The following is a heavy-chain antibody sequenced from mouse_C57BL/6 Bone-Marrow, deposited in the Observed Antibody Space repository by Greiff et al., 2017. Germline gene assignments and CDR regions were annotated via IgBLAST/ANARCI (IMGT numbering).Heavy chain of an antibody. CDR3: TTTLRRGPD. CDR1: GFNIKDDY. Sequence: DVKLVESGAELVRPGASVKLSCTASGFNIKDDYMHWVKQRPEQGLEWIGWIDPENGDTEYASKFQGKATITADTSSNTAYLQLSSLTSEDTAVYYCTTTLRRGPDWGQGTTLTVSS. V-gene: IGHV14-4*01. D-gene: IGHD2-12*01. CDR2: IDPENGDT. J-gene: IGHJ2*01.